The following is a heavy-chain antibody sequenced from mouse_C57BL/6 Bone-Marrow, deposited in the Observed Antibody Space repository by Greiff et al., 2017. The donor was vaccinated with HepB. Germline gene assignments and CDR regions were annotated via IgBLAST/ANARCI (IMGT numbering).Heavy chain of an antibody. D-gene: IGHD2-1*01. CDR1: GFTFSSYG. CDR2: ISSGGSYT. CDR3: ARLFYGYYAMDY. V-gene: IGHV5-6*01. J-gene: IGHJ4*01. Sequence: EVQLVESGGDLVKPGGSLKLSCAASGFTFSSYGMSWVRQTPDKRLEWVATISSGGSYTYYPDSMKGRFTISRDNAKNTLYLQMSSLKSEDTAMYYCARLFYGYYAMDYWGQGTSVTVSS.